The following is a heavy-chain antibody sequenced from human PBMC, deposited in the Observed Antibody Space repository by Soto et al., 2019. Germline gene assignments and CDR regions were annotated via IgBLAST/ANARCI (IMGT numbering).Heavy chain of an antibody. CDR3: AKDERGSSRPTGY. CDR2: ISGSGGST. Sequence: EVQLLESGGGLVQPGGSLRLSCAASGFTFSSYAMSWVRQAPGKGLEWVSAISGSGGSTYYADSVKGRFTISRDNSKNPVYLQMNSLRAEDTAVYYCAKDERGSSRPTGYWGQGTLVTVSS. CDR1: GFTFSSYA. V-gene: IGHV3-23*01. J-gene: IGHJ4*02. D-gene: IGHD1-26*01.